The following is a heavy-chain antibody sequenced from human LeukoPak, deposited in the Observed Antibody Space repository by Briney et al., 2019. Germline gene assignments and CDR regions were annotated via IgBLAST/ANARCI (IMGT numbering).Heavy chain of an antibody. CDR3: ARELGPPKNLFDY. J-gene: IGHJ4*02. V-gene: IGHV1-8*03. Sequence: GASVKVSCKASGYTFTNYDINWVRQATGQGLEWLGWMNPNSGNTGYAQKFQGRVTITRNTSISTAYMELSSLRSEDTAVYYCARELGPPKNLFDYWGQGALVTVSS. CDR2: MNPNSGNT. CDR1: GYTFTNYD. D-gene: IGHD1-14*01.